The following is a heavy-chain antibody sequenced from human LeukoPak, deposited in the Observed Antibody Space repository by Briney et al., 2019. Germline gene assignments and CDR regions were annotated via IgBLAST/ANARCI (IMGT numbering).Heavy chain of an antibody. CDR1: GGSISSYY. Sequence: PSEALSLTCTVSGGSISSYYWGWIRQPPGEGLEWIGYISYIGTTNYNPSLKSRGTISVDTSKNRFSLKLTSVTAADTAVYYCARHPRGARSNPFIREMAIIRWYFDLWGRGTLVTVSS. J-gene: IGHJ2*01. CDR3: ARHPRGARSNPFIREMAIIRWYFDL. CDR2: ISYIGTT. V-gene: IGHV4-59*08. D-gene: IGHD5-24*01.